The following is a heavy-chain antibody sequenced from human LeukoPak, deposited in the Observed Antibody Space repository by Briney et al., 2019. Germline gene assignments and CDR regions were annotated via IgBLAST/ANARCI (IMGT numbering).Heavy chain of an antibody. J-gene: IGHJ4*02. Sequence: GESLKISCQGSGYRFTTYWIGWVRQMPGKGLEWMGIIFPGDSDTIYSPSFQGQVSISADKSISTAYLQWSSLTASDTAMYYCARHETGPYFDYWGQGTLVTVSS. CDR3: ARHETGPYFDY. V-gene: IGHV5-51*01. CDR2: IFPGDSDT. CDR1: GYRFTTYW. D-gene: IGHD1-1*01.